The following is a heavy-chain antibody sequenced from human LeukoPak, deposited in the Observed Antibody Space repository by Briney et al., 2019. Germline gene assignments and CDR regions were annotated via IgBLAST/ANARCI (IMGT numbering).Heavy chain of an antibody. Sequence: QSGGSLRLSCAASGFTFCNSAMSWVRQAPGKGLEWVSTLSGSGITTYYADSVKGRFTISRDNSKNTLYLQMNSLRAEDTAVYYCAKGIYSSGWSYFDYWGHGTLVTVSS. CDR1: GFTFCNSA. V-gene: IGHV3-23*01. D-gene: IGHD6-19*01. CDR3: AKGIYSSGWSYFDY. J-gene: IGHJ4*01. CDR2: LSGSGITT.